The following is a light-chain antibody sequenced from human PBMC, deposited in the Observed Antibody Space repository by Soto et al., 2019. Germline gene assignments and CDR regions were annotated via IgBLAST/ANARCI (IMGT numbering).Light chain of an antibody. V-gene: IGLV2-8*01. CDR2: EVD. CDR1: SSDVGGYDY. CDR3: SSYAGSNIL. Sequence: ALTQPPSASGSPGQSVTISCTGTSSDVGGYDYVSWYQQHPGKAPKLMIYEVDKRPSGVPDRFSGSKSDNTASLTVSGLQTDDEADYYCSSYAGSNILFGTGTKVTVL. J-gene: IGLJ1*01.